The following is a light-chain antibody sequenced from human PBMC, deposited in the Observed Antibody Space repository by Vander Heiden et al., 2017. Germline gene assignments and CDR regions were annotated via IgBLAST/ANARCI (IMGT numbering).Light chain of an antibody. CDR3: SSYTGSSTLV. J-gene: IGLJ3*02. CDR2: DVS. V-gene: IGLV2-14*03. CDR1: SSDIGYYNY. Sequence: QSALTQPASVSGSPGQSITISCTGTSSDIGYYNYVSWYQHYPGKAPNLMIYDVSDRPSGVSNRFSGSKSGNTASLTISGLQAEDEADYYCSSYTGSSTLVFGRGTKVTVL.